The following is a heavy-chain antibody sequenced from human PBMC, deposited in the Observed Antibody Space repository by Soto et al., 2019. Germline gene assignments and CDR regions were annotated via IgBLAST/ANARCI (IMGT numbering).Heavy chain of an antibody. Sequence: EVQLVESGVGLVQPGGSLRLSCVASGFILNSYSMNWVRQAPGKGLEWVSYISSSSSTIYYADSVKGRFSISRDNAKNSLFLQMNSLRDDDTAVYYCARGDYGDCFDPWGQGTLVTVSS. V-gene: IGHV3-48*02. D-gene: IGHD4-17*01. J-gene: IGHJ5*02. CDR3: ARGDYGDCFDP. CDR2: ISSSSSTI. CDR1: GFILNSYS.